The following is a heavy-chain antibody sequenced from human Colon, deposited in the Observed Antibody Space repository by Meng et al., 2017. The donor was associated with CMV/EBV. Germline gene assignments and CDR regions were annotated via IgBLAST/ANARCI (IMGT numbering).Heavy chain of an antibody. Sequence: SVKVSCKTSGYTFTVYYIHWVRQAPGQGLEWMGGIIPMFGTPNYAQKFQGRVTITAEKSTSTAYMEVSSLSSEDTAVYYCATTYEDFLTGYLDFWGRGTLVTVSS. J-gene: IGHJ5*01. CDR2: IIPMFGTP. CDR1: GYTFTVYY. D-gene: IGHD3-9*01. CDR3: ATTYEDFLTGYLDF. V-gene: IGHV1-69*06.